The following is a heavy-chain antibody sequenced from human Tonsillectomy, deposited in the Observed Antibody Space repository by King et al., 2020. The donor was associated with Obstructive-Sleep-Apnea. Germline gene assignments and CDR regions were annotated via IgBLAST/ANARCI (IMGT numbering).Heavy chain of an antibody. CDR2: IKSKTDGGTT. Sequence: VQLVESGGGLVKPGGSLRLSCAASGFTFSNAWMSWVRQAPGKGLEWVGRIKSKTDGGTTDYAAPVKGRFTISRDDSKNTLYLQMNSLKTEDTAVNYCTTWPAAAGVLQHWGQGTLVTVSS. CDR1: GFTFSNAW. V-gene: IGHV3-15*01. J-gene: IGHJ1*01. D-gene: IGHD6-13*01. CDR3: TTWPAAAGVLQH.